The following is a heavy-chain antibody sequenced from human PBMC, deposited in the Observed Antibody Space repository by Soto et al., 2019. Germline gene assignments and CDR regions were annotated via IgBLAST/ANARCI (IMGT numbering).Heavy chain of an antibody. D-gene: IGHD3-10*01. CDR1: GYTFTSYY. Sequence: QVQLVQSGAEVKKPGASVKVSCKASGYTFTSYYMHWVRQAPGQGLEWMGIINPSGGSTSYAQKFQGGVTMTRDTSTSTVYMELSSLRSEDTAVYYCARDCITMVRGVITTYYYYGMDVWGQGTTVTVSS. CDR3: ARDCITMVRGVITTYYYYGMDV. J-gene: IGHJ6*02. CDR2: INPSGGST. V-gene: IGHV1-46*01.